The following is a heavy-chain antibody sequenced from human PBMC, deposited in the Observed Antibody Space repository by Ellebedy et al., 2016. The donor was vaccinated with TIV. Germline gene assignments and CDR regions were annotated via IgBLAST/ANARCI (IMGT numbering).Heavy chain of an antibody. J-gene: IGHJ3*02. V-gene: IGHV1-8*01. Sequence: AASVKVSCKASGYTFTSYDINWMRQATGQGLEWMAWMNPNSGHTGYAQKFQGRVTMTRNTSISTAYMELSSLRSEDTAVYYCATDLRYCSNDVCFKRYDAFDIWGQGTMVTVSS. CDR2: MNPNSGHT. CDR3: ATDLRYCSNDVCFKRYDAFDI. D-gene: IGHD2-8*01. CDR1: GYTFTSYD.